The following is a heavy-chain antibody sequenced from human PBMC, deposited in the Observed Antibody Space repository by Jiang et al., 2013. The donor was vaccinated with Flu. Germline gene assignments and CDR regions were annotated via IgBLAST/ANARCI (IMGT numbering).Heavy chain of an antibody. D-gene: IGHD3-16*01. CDR2: TRNKANSYTT. CDR1: GFTFSDHY. J-gene: IGHJ4*02. CDR3: ARRLGGHFDY. V-gene: IGHV3-72*01. Sequence: GLVQPGGSLRLSCAASGFTFSDHYMDWVRQAPGKGLEWVGRTRNKANSYTTEYAASVKGRFTISRDDSKNSLYLQMNSLKTEDTAVYYCARRLGGHFDYWGQGTLVTVSS.